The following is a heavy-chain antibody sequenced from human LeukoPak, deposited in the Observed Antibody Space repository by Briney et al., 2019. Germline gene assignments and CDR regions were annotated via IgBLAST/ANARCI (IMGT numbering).Heavy chain of an antibody. CDR3: ATDIKRCVYYLLPDY. V-gene: IGHV1-24*01. CDR1: GYTLTELS. Sequence: ASVTVSCKDSGYTLTELSIHWVRQAPGKGLEWMGGFDLLDGETNYAQKFQGTVTMTEDTSTDTAYIELSSLRSEDTAVYYCATDIKRCVYYLLPDYWGQGTLVTVSS. D-gene: IGHD3-22*01. CDR2: FDLLDGET. J-gene: IGHJ4*02.